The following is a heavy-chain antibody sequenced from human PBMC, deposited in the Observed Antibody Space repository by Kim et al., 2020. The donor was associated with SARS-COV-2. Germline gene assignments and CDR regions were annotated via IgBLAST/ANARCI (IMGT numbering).Heavy chain of an antibody. J-gene: IGHJ1*01. D-gene: IGHD2-2*01. CDR3: ARGNCSI. Sequence: DESEKYYVDSVKGRFTITRDNAKNSLYLQRNSLRVEDTAVYYCARGNCSIWGQRTLVTVSS. V-gene: IGHV3-7*01. CDR2: DESEK.